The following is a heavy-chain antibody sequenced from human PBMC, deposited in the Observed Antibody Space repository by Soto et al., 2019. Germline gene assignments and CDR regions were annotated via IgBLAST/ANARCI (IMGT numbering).Heavy chain of an antibody. D-gene: IGHD3-22*01. Sequence: EMYLAESGGDLVQPRGSLRLSCTASGFTVGNTYMTWVRQAPGRGLECVSLLHTDGTTFYADSVKGRFTISRDTSQNTLFLQMNNLRDDDTAVYFCARELLDAGSGYVDAFDIWGQGTHVIVSS. CDR2: LHTDGTT. V-gene: IGHV3-66*01. CDR1: GFTVGNTY. CDR3: ARELLDAGSGYVDAFDI. J-gene: IGHJ3*02.